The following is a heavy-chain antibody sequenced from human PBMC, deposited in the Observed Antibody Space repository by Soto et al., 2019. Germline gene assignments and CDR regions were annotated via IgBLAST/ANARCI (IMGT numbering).Heavy chain of an antibody. Sequence: QVQLQESGPGLVKPSETLSLTCTVSGDSISSYYWSWIRQPPGKGLEWSGYIYYSGSTNYNPSLKSRVTISVDTSKNQFSLKLSSVTAADTAVYYCARGRRGDYVPFDYWGQGTLVTVSS. CDR2: IYYSGST. V-gene: IGHV4-59*01. D-gene: IGHD4-17*01. CDR3: ARGRRGDYVPFDY. CDR1: GDSISSYY. J-gene: IGHJ4*02.